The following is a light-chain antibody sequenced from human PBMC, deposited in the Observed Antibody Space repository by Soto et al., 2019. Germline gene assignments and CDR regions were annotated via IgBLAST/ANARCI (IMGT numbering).Light chain of an antibody. Sequence: DIQMTQSPSTLSASVGDRVTITCRASQDIGTWLAWYQQKPEKAPKVLIYRASHLESGVPSRFSASGSGTEFSLTINSLQDDDFEPYYCQPYHIYYWTLGQGTKVDIK. V-gene: IGKV1-5*03. J-gene: IGKJ1*01. CDR2: RAS. CDR3: QPYHIYYWT. CDR1: QDIGTW.